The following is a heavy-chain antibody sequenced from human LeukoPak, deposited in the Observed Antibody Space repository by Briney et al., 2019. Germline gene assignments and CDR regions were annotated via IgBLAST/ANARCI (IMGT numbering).Heavy chain of an antibody. J-gene: IGHJ4*02. CDR3: AKDPPADIAMIIVTDDY. Sequence: GGSLRLSCAASGFTFSSYAMSWVRQAPGKGLEWVSAISGSGGSTYYADSVKGRFTISRDNSKNTLYLQMNSLRAEDTAVYYCAKDPPADIAMIIVTDDYWGQGTLVTVSS. CDR2: ISGSGGST. CDR1: GFTFSSYA. D-gene: IGHD3-22*01. V-gene: IGHV3-23*01.